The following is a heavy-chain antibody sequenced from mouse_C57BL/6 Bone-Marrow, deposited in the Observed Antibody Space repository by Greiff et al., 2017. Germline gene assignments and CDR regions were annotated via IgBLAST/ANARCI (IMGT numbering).Heavy chain of an antibody. J-gene: IGHJ3*01. CDR2: IYPRSGHT. D-gene: IGHD1-1*01. Sequence: QVQLQQSGAELARPGASVKLSCKASGYTFTSYGISWVKQRTGQGLEWIGEIYPRSGHTYYNEKFKGKATLTADKSSSTAYMELRSLTSEDSAVYFCASPLYGCSPAWFAYWGQGTLVTVSA. CDR3: ASPLYGCSPAWFAY. V-gene: IGHV1-81*01. CDR1: GYTFTSYG.